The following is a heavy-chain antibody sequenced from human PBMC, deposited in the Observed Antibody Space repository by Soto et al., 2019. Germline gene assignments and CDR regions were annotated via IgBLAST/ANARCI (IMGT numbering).Heavy chain of an antibody. CDR1: GGSVSSGSYY. D-gene: IGHD2-2*02. CDR2: IYYSGST. V-gene: IGHV4-61*01. Sequence: SETLSLTCTVSGGSVSSGSYYWSWIRQPPGKGLEWIGYIYYSGSTNYNPSLKSRVTISVDTSKNQFSLKLSSVTAADTAVYYCARSVCSSTSCYTDYYYGMDVWGQGTTVT. CDR3: ARSVCSSTSCYTDYYYGMDV. J-gene: IGHJ6*02.